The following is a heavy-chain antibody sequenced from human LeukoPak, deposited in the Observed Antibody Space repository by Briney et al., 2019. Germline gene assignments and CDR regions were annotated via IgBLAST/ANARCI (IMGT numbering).Heavy chain of an antibody. CDR2: MYYRGTT. J-gene: IGHJ4*02. CDR1: GGPISGYQ. V-gene: IGHV4-59*01. Sequence: PSETLSLTCSVSGGPISGYQWNWIRQPPGKGLEWIAYMYYRGTTNYRPSLRSRVTISVDTSKNQFSLRLSSVTAADTAVYYCASSPYGDQLDHWGQGILVTVSS. CDR3: ASSPYGDQLDH. D-gene: IGHD4-17*01.